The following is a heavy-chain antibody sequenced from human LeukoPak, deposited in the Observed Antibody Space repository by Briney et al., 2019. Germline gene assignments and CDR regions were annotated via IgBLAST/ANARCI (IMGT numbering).Heavy chain of an antibody. J-gene: IGHJ4*02. CDR1: GFTFDDYG. CDR3: ARVIRGGGGFDY. CDR2: IGIPGDT. Sequence: GGSLRLSCAASGFTFDDYGMSWVRQPTGKGLEWVSGIGIPGDTYFAGSVKGRFTLSRENAKNSLFLQMNSLRAGDTAVYYCARVIRGGGGFDYWGQGTLVTVSS. V-gene: IGHV3-13*04. D-gene: IGHD3-10*01.